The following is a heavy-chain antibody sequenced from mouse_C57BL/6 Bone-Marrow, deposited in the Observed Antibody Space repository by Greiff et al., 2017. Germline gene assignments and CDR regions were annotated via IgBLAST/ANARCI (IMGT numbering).Heavy chain of an antibody. Sequence: EVKVEESGGGLVQPGGSMKLSCVASGFTFSNYWMNWVRQSPEKGLEWVAQIRLKSDNYATHYAVSVKGRFTISRDDSKSSVYLQMNNLRAEDTGIYYGTGDSGVAYWGQGTLVTVSA. J-gene: IGHJ3*01. CDR1: GFTFSNYW. CDR3: TGDSGVAY. CDR2: IRLKSDNYAT. V-gene: IGHV6-3*01.